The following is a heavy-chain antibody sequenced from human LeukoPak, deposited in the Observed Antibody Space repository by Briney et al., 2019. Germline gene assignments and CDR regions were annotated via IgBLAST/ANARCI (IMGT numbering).Heavy chain of an antibody. Sequence: SETLSLTCTVSGGSISSSSSYWGWIRQPPGKGLEWIGAIYYSGSTNYNPSLKNRVTISVDTSKNQFSLKLNSVTAADTAVYYCARGSAGNKYVQMADYWGQGTLVTVSS. CDR3: ARGSAGNKYVQMADY. J-gene: IGHJ4*02. CDR1: GGSISSSSSY. D-gene: IGHD1-14*01. CDR2: IYYSGST. V-gene: IGHV4-39*07.